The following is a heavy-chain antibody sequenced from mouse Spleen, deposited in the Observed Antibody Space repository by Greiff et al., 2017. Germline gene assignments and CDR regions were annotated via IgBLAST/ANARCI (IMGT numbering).Heavy chain of an antibody. V-gene: IGHV1-4*01. J-gene: IGHJ1*01. D-gene: IGHD2-14*01. CDR2: INPSSGYT. Sequence: VQLQESGAELARPGASVKMSCKASGYTFTSYTMHWVKQRPGQGLEWIGYINPSSGYTKYNQKFKDKATLTADKSSSTAYMQLSSLTSEDSAVYYCARRLYRYDGDWYFDVWGAGTTVTVSS. CDR3: ARRLYRYDGDWYFDV. CDR1: GYTFTSYT.